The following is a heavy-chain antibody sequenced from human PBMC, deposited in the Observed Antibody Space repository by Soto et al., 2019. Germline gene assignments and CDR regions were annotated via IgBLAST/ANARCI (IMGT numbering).Heavy chain of an antibody. CDR1: GFSFRDYG. D-gene: IGHD5-18*01. V-gene: IGHV3-49*04. Sequence: DVQLVESGGELVQPGRSLTISCRGSGFSFRDYGVTWVRQAPGKGLEWVGVVRSKNYGGTTETAASVKGRFTISRDDSKSIAFLQMNSLKIEDTAVYYCTRCHDAMVVRGDGYDVWGPGTKVTVSS. CDR2: VRSKNYGGTT. CDR3: TRCHDAMVVRGDGYDV. J-gene: IGHJ3*01.